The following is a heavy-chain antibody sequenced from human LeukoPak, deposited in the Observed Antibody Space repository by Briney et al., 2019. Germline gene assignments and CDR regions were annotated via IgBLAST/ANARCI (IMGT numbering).Heavy chain of an antibody. Sequence: PGGSLRLSCAASGFTFSSYGMHWVRQAPGKGLEWVAFIRSDGNNKYYADSVKGRFTISRDNSKNTLYLQMNSLRSEDTAVYYCAKDGSGYSCSDYWGQGTLVTVSS. V-gene: IGHV3-30*02. D-gene: IGHD5-18*01. J-gene: IGHJ4*02. CDR3: AKDGSGYSCSDY. CDR1: GFTFSSYG. CDR2: IRSDGNNK.